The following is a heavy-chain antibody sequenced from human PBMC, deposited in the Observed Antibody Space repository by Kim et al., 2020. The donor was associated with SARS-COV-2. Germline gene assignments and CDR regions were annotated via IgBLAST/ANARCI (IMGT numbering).Heavy chain of an antibody. V-gene: IGHV1-58*01. J-gene: IGHJ5*02. Sequence: SVKVSCKTSGFSFTNSALQWVRQARGQRPEWIGRIVFGSERTQYAQKFQERVTITWDMSTSTAYMELSSLRSEDTAVYYCAAGAAGGYNSFPLAAWGPG. CDR1: GFSFTNSA. D-gene: IGHD6-13*01. CDR2: IVFGSERT. CDR3: AAGAAGGYNSFPLAA.